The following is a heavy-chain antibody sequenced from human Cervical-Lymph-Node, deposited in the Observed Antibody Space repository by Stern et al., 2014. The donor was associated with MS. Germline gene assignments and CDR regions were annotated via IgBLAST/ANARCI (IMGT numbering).Heavy chain of an antibody. V-gene: IGHV1-46*01. CDR3: ASGTGSKRPTGNY. CDR1: GYTFTSHY. D-gene: IGHD3/OR15-3a*01. Sequence: QMQLVQSGAEVKKPGASVKVSCKASGYTFTSHYMHWVRQAPGQGLEWVGIITPSGDSASYAQKFQGRVTMTRDTSTSTVYMELSSLRSEDTAVYYCASGTGSKRPTGNYWGQGTLVTVSS. J-gene: IGHJ4*02. CDR2: ITPSGDSA.